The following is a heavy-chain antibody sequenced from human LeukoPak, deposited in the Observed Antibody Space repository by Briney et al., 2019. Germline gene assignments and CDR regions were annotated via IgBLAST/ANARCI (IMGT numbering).Heavy chain of an antibody. J-gene: IGHJ6*03. V-gene: IGHV3-48*03. CDR2: ISSSGSTI. CDR1: GYTFSSYE. CDR3: ARHPGDFTGIVKYYYMDV. Sequence: GSLRLSCAASGYTFSSYEMNWVRQAPGKGLEWVSYISSSGSTIYYADSVKGRFTISRDNSNNTLFLQMNSLRLEDTAVYYCARHPGDFTGIVKYYYMDVWGKGTTVTVS. D-gene: IGHD1-26*01.